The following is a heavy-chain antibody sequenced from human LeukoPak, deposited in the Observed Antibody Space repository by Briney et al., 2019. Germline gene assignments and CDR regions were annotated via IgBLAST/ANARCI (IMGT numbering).Heavy chain of an antibody. Sequence: GESLRLSCAVAGFTFSSYSMSWVRQAPGKGLEWVSAISGSGGSTYYADSVKGRFTISTDNSKNTLYLQIDSLRAEGPAVYYCAKDSVGESYRPTQIDYWGQGTLVTVSS. CDR2: ISGSGGST. J-gene: IGHJ4*02. CDR1: GFTFSSYS. V-gene: IGHV3-23*01. CDR3: AKDSVGESYRPTQIDY. D-gene: IGHD3-16*02.